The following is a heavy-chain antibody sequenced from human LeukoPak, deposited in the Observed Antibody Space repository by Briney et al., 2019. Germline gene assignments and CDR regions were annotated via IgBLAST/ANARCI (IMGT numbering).Heavy chain of an antibody. CDR1: GLTFSDYY. V-gene: IGHV3-11*06. CDR2: ISSSSYT. Sequence: GGSLRLSCAASGLTFSDYYMSWIRQAPGKGLEWVSYISSSSYTNYADSVKGRFTISRDNAKNSLYLQMNSLRAEDTAVYYCARAPLWFGELSFDPWGQGTLVTVSS. J-gene: IGHJ5*02. CDR3: ARAPLWFGELSFDP. D-gene: IGHD3-10*01.